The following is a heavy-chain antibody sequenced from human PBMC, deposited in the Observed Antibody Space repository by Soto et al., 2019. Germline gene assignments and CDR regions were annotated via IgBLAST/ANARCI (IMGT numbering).Heavy chain of an antibody. Sequence: GGSLRLSCAASGFTFSSYAMHWVRQAPGKGLEWVAVISYDGSNKYYADSVKGRFTISRDNSKNTLYLQMNSLRAEDTAVYYCARDPGYSYGYYYYYGMDVWGQGTTVTVSS. CDR3: ARDPGYSYGYYYYYGMDV. D-gene: IGHD5-18*01. V-gene: IGHV3-30-3*01. CDR2: ISYDGSNK. CDR1: GFTFSSYA. J-gene: IGHJ6*02.